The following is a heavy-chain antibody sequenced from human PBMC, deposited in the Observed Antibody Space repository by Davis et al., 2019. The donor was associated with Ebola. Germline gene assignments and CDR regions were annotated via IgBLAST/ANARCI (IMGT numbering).Heavy chain of an antibody. J-gene: IGHJ4*02. CDR1: GFNFRSYS. D-gene: IGHD5-18*01. V-gene: IGHV3-21*04. CDR2: ISSSSSYI. Sequence: GGSLRLSCAASGFNFRSYSMNWVRQAPGKGLEWVSSISSSSSYIYYADSVKGRFTISRDNAKNSLYLQMNSLRAEDTAVYYCAKGTAMVFGEFDYWGQGTLVTVSS. CDR3: AKGTAMVFGEFDY.